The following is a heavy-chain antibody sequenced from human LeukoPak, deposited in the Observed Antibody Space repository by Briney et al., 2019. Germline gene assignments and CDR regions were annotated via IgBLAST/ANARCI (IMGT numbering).Heavy chain of an antibody. CDR2: IYYSGST. Sequence: PSETLSLTCTVSGGSISSYYWSWIRQPPGKGLEWVGYIYYSGSTNYNPSLKSRVTISVDTSKNQFSLKLSSVTAADTAVYYCARGDQYSYGSDAFDIWGQGTMVTVSS. V-gene: IGHV4-59*01. CDR1: GGSISSYY. D-gene: IGHD5-18*01. CDR3: ARGDQYSYGSDAFDI. J-gene: IGHJ3*02.